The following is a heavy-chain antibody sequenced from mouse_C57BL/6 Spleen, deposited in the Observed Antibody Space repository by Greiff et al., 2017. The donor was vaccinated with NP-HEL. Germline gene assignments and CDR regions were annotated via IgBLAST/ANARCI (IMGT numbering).Heavy chain of an antibody. Sequence: EVHLVESGGGLVKPGGSLKLSCAASGFTFSSYTMSWVRQTPEKRLEWVATISGGGGNTYYPDSVKGRFTISRDNAKNTLYLQMSSLRSEDTALYYCARHYYGSSLFAYWGQGTLVTVSA. V-gene: IGHV5-9*01. D-gene: IGHD1-1*01. CDR1: GFTFSSYT. J-gene: IGHJ3*01. CDR3: ARHYYGSSLFAY. CDR2: ISGGGGNT.